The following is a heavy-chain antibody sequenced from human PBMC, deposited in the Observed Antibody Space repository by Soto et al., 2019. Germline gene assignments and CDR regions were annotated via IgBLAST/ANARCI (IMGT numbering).Heavy chain of an antibody. Sequence: EVQLLESGGGLVQPGGSLRLSCAASGFTFSSYAMSWVRQAPGKGLEWVSAISGSGGSTYYADSVKGRFTISRDNSNNTLYLQMHSQSAEDTAIYYCENGDAVTTGYYYYMDVWGKGTPVTVSS. D-gene: IGHD4-17*01. CDR2: ISGSGGST. J-gene: IGHJ6*03. CDR1: GFTFSSYA. CDR3: ENGDAVTTGYYYYMDV. V-gene: IGHV3-23*01.